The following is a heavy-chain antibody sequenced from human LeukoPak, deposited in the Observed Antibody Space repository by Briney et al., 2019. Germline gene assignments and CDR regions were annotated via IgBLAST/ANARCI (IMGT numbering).Heavy chain of an antibody. J-gene: IGHJ4*02. CDR1: GFTFSSDG. V-gene: IGHV3-30*18. Sequence: ARTLKLYCAGSGFTFSSDGMHWVRQAPGKGLEWVAVISYDGSNKYYADSMKGRFTISRDNSKNTLYLQMNSLRAEDTAVYYCAKDIGVQLWVFDYWGQGTLVTVSS. CDR3: AKDIGVQLWVFDY. CDR2: ISYDGSNK. D-gene: IGHD5-18*01.